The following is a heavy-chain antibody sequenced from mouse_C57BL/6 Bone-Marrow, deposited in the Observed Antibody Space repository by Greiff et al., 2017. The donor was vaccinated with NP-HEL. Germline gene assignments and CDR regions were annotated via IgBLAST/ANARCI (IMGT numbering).Heavy chain of an antibody. CDR1: GYTFTSYT. V-gene: IGHV1-4*01. CDR3: ARQLTGKRTWFAY. Sequence: VQLVESGAELARPGASVKMSCKASGYTFTSYTMHWVKQRPGQGLEWIGYINPSSGYTKYNQKFKDKATLTADKSSSTAYMQLSSLTSEDSAVYYCARQLTGKRTWFAYWGQGTLVTVSA. D-gene: IGHD4-1*01. J-gene: IGHJ3*01. CDR2: INPSSGYT.